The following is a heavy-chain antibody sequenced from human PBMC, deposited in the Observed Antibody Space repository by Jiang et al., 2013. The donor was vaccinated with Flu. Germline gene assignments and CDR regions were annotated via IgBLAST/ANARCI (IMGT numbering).Heavy chain of an antibody. V-gene: IGHV4-39*01. CDR3: ARLYSSSWVPYWFDY. D-gene: IGHD6-13*01. Sequence: LLKPSETLSLTCTVSGGSISSSSYYWGWIRQPPGKGLEWIGSIYYSGSTYYNPSLKSRVTISVDTSKNQFSLKLSSVTATDTAVYYCARLYSSSWVPYWFDYWGQGTLVTVSS. CDR2: IYYSGST. CDR1: GGSISSSSYY. J-gene: IGHJ4*02.